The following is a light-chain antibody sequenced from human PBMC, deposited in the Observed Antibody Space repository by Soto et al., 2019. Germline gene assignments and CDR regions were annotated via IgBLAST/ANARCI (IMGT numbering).Light chain of an antibody. J-gene: IGKJ3*01. CDR1: QSINSY. Sequence: DIQMTQSPSSLSASVGDRVTIPCRASQSINSYFIYSQQKPGNAPKFVMYAASSVQSGVPSSFSGSGSGTDFTLTISRLQPEDFATYYCQQIYSTPLSTFGPGTKVDI. CDR3: QQIYSTPLST. CDR2: AAS. V-gene: IGKV1-39*01.